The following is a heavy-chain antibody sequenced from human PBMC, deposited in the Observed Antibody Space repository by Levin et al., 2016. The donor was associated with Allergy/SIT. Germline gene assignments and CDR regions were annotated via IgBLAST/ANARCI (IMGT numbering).Heavy chain of an antibody. CDR3: ARQARGRGDFLDY. D-gene: IGHD3-3*01. V-gene: IGHV4-39*01. CDR1: GGSVTSVNYY. Sequence: SETLSLTCTVSGGSVTSVNYYWGWIRQPPGKGLEWIGSIYCSGTTYYNPSLKSRVTISVDTSKNQFSLRLSSVTAADTGLYYCARQARGRGDFLDYWGQGSAVTVSS. J-gene: IGHJ4*02. CDR2: IYCSGTT.